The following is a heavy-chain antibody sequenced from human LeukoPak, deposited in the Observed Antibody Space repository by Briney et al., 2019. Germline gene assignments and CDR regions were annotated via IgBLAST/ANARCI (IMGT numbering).Heavy chain of an antibody. J-gene: IGHJ4*02. D-gene: IGHD6-13*01. Sequence: ASVKVSCKASGYTFTDYYMHWVRQAPGKGLEWTGGFDPEDGETIYAQKFQGRVTMTEDTSTDTAYMELSSLRSEDTAVYYCATVGDSSSWYLIYWGQGTLVTVSS. V-gene: IGHV1-24*01. CDR3: ATVGDSSSWYLIY. CDR1: GYTFTDYY. CDR2: FDPEDGET.